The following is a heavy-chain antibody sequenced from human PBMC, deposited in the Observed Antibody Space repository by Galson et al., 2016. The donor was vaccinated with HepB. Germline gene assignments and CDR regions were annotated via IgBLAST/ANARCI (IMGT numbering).Heavy chain of an antibody. V-gene: IGHV3-30*18. Sequence: LRLSCAASGFTFSDYGMHWVRQAPGKGLEWVAVISYDGGNKYYADSVKGRFTISRDNSKNTLYLQMNSLRAEDTAVYYCAKDQFGGSSYGGNDAFDIWGQGTMVTVSS. CDR2: ISYDGGNK. CDR1: GFTFSDYG. J-gene: IGHJ3*02. CDR3: AKDQFGGSSYGGNDAFDI. D-gene: IGHD1-26*01.